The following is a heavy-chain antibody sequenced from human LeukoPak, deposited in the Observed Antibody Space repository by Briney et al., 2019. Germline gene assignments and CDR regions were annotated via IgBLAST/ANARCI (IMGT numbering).Heavy chain of an antibody. CDR1: GGSISSYY. D-gene: IGHD3-9*01. CDR2: INHSGST. V-gene: IGHV4-34*01. J-gene: IGHJ4*02. CDR3: ARRTILTGSDY. Sequence: SETLSLTCTVSGGSISSYYWSWIRQPPGKGLEWIGEINHSGSTNYNPSLKSRVTISVDTSKNQFSLKLSSVTAADTAVYYCARRTILTGSDYWGQGTLVTVSS.